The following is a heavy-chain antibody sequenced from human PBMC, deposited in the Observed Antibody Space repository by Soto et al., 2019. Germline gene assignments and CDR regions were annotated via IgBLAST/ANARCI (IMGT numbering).Heavy chain of an antibody. CDR2: IYYTGTT. Sequence: QLQLQESGPGLVKPSEILSLTCTVSGGSISSSTSYWGWVRQPPGKGLEWIGCIYYTGTTYYNPSLQSRVTISLDTSKTQFSLQVNSVTATDTALYYCARAPTSSGWTFDYWGQGILVTVSS. J-gene: IGHJ4*02. D-gene: IGHD6-19*01. V-gene: IGHV4-39*01. CDR3: ARAPTSSGWTFDY. CDR1: GGSISSSTSY.